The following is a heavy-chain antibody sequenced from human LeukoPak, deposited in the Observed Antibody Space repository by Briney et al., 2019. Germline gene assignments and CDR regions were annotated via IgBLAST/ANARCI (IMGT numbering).Heavy chain of an antibody. CDR3: ARGGEYSGPIGADY. Sequence: PGGSLRLSCAASGFTFTRFWMHWVRQVPGKGLVWVSRINNDGTDRSYADYVKGRFSISRDNAKNTLYLQMNSLRVEDTAVYYCARGGEYSGPIGADYWGQGTLVTVSS. J-gene: IGHJ4*02. D-gene: IGHD1-26*01. CDR1: GFTFTRFW. V-gene: IGHV3-74*01. CDR2: INNDGTDR.